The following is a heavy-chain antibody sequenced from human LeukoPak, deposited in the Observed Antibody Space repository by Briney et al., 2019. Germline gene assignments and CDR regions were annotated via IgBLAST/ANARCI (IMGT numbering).Heavy chain of an antibody. D-gene: IGHD1-26*01. CDR2: IYPGDSDT. J-gene: IGHJ4*02. V-gene: IGHV5-51*01. CDR1: GYTFTSYW. CDR3: ARQLWDQTRGYSFDY. Sequence: GESLKISCKGSGYTFTSYWIGWVRPKPGKGLEWMGIIYPGDSDTRYSPSFQGQVTISADKSISTAYLQWSSLKASDTAIYYCARQLWDQTRGYSFDYWGQGTLVTVSS.